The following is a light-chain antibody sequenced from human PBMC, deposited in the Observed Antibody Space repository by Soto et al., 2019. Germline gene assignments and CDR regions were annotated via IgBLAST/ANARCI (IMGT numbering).Light chain of an antibody. CDR3: QQYGRSAALT. CDR1: QTIFNW. CDR2: DAS. V-gene: IGKV1-5*01. Sequence: DIQMTQSPSTLSASVGDRVTITCRASQTIFNWLAWYQRKPGRAPNLLIYDASSLQSGVPSTFSGSGSGTEFTLTISSLQPGDFAVYYCQQYGRSAALTFGGGTKVDIK. J-gene: IGKJ4*01.